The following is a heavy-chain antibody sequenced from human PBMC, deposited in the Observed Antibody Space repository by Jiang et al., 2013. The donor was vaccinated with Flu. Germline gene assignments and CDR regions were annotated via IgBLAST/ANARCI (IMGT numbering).Heavy chain of an antibody. V-gene: IGHV3-30-3*01. J-gene: IGHJ3*02. CDR1: GFTFSSYA. CDR3: ARGPIVGDAFDI. D-gene: IGHD1-26*01. Sequence: VESGGGVVQPGRSLRLSCAASGFTFSSYAMHWVRQAPGKGLEWVAVISYDGSNKYYADSVKGRFTISRDNSKNTLYLQMNSLRAEDTAVYYCARGPIVGDAFDIWGQGTMVTVSS. CDR2: ISYDGSNK.